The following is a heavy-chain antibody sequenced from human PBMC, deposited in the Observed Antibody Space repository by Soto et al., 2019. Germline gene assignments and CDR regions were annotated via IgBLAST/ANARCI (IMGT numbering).Heavy chain of an antibody. J-gene: IGHJ6*03. CDR3: AAGYYYGSGTLQGYYYYMDV. D-gene: IGHD3-10*01. Sequence: SETLSLTCTVSGGSISSYYWIWIRQPPGKGLEWIGYIYYSGSTNYNPSLKSRVTISVDTSKNQFSLKLSSVTAADTAVYYCAAGYYYGSGTLQGYYYYMDVWGKGTTVTVSS. CDR1: GGSISSYY. CDR2: IYYSGST. V-gene: IGHV4-59*01.